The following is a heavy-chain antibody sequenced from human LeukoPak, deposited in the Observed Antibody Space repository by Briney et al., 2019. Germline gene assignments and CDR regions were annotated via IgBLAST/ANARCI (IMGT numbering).Heavy chain of an antibody. Sequence: SETLSLTCTVSGASMNSYYWSWIRQPPGKGLEWIGFIYYSGSTNYNTSLKSGVTISVDTSKNQFSLKLSSVTAADTAVYYCARDYDTTSDKGGFDSWGQGTLVTVSS. CDR3: ARDYDTTSDKGGFDS. CDR1: GASMNSYY. D-gene: IGHD1-1*01. J-gene: IGHJ4*02. V-gene: IGHV4-59*01. CDR2: IYYSGST.